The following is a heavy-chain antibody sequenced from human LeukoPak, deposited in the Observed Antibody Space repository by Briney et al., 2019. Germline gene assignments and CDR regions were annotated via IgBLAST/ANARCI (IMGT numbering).Heavy chain of an antibody. CDR2: ISYDGSNK. CDR3: ARASYSSSWYGGGWFDP. J-gene: IGHJ5*02. Sequence: PGRSLRLSCAASGFTFSSYAMHWVRQAPGKGLEWVAVISYDGSNKYYADSVKGRFTISRDNSKNTLYLQMNSLRAEDTAEYYCARASYSSSWYGGGWFDPWGQGTLVTVSS. D-gene: IGHD6-13*01. CDR1: GFTFSSYA. V-gene: IGHV3-30*01.